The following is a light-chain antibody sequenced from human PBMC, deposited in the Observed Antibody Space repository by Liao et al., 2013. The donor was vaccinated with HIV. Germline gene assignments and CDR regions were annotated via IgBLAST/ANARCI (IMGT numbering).Light chain of an antibody. CDR2: KDS. CDR3: QSADSSGTWV. Sequence: SDELTQPSSVSVSPGQTATITCSGDELGDKYASWYQQRPGQAPVLVIYKDSERPSGIPERVSGSSSGTTVTLTISGVQAEDEADYYCQSADSSGTWVFGGGTKLTVL. J-gene: IGLJ3*02. V-gene: IGLV3-25*03. CDR1: ELGDKY.